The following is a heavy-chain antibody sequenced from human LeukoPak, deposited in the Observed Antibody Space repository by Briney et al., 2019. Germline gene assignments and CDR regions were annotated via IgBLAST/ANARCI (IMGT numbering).Heavy chain of an antibody. Sequence: GGSLRLSCAASGFTFSSYEMNWVRQAPGKGLEWVSYISNSGSTIYYADSVKGRFTISRDNAKNSLYLQMNSLRAEDTAVYYCARNPLDYYGMDVWGEGTTVTVSS. CDR3: ARNPLDYYGMDV. CDR1: GFTFSSYE. CDR2: ISNSGSTI. V-gene: IGHV3-48*03. J-gene: IGHJ6*04.